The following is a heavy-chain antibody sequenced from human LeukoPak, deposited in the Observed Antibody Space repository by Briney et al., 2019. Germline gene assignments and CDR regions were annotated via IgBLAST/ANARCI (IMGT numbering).Heavy chain of an antibody. CDR3: ARGGITLVRGVITPYYFDY. Sequence: GASVKVSCKASGGTFSSYAISWVRQAPGQGLEWMGGIIPIFGTANYAQKLQDRVTITADESTSTAYMELTSLRSEDTAVYYCARGGITLVRGVITPYYFDYWGQGTLVTLSS. CDR1: GGTFSSYA. J-gene: IGHJ4*02. D-gene: IGHD3-10*01. V-gene: IGHV1-69*13. CDR2: IIPIFGTA.